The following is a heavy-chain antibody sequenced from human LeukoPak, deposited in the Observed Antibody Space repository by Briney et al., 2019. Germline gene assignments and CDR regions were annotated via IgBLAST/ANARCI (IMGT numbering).Heavy chain of an antibody. CDR1: GFAFSSYG. J-gene: IGHJ4*02. D-gene: IGHD6-19*01. CDR2: IWYDGSNK. Sequence: GGSLRLSCAASGFAFSSYGMHWVRQAPGKGLERVAVIWYDGSNKYYADSVKGRFTISRGNSKNTLYLQMNSLRAEDTAVYYCAKGLRSSGWYGTDYWGQGTLVTVSS. V-gene: IGHV3-33*06. CDR3: AKGLRSSGWYGTDY.